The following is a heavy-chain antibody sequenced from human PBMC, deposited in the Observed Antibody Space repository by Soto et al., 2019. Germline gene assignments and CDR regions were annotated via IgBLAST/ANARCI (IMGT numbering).Heavy chain of an antibody. CDR3: ARTALIEYYGMDV. Sequence: GGSLRLSCAASGFTFSDYYMSWIRQAPGKGLEWVSYISSSSSYTNYADSVKGRFTISRDNAKNSLYLQMYSLRAEDTAVYCCARTALIEYYGMDVWGQGTTVTVSS. D-gene: IGHD3-16*02. CDR2: ISSSSSYT. V-gene: IGHV3-11*06. J-gene: IGHJ6*02. CDR1: GFTFSDYY.